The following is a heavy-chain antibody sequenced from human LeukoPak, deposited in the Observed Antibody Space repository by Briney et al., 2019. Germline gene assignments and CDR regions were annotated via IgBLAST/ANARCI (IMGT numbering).Heavy chain of an antibody. CDR3: ARARLGGYGIDY. J-gene: IGHJ4*02. CDR1: GGSISSGGYY. V-gene: IGHV4-31*03. D-gene: IGHD5-12*01. CDR2: IYYSGST. Sequence: SETLSLTCTVSGGSISSGGYYWSWIRQHPGKGLEWIGYIYYSGSTYYNPSLKSRVTISVDTSKNQFSLKLSPVTAADTAVYYCARARLGGYGIDYWGQGTLVTVSS.